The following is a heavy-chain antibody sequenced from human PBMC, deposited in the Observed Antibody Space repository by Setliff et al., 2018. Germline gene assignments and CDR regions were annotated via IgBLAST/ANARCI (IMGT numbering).Heavy chain of an antibody. CDR1: GASLSSGTYY. CDR2: IYYRGDT. V-gene: IGHV4-39*07. CDR3: ATDGPVLNGDYIS. Sequence: PSETLSLTCTVSGASLSSGTYYWGWIRQPPGKGLEWIGRIYYRGDTYYNASLKGRLTISVDTAQNQFSLKLNSVTAADTAVYYCATDGPVLNGDYISWGQGTLVTVSS. D-gene: IGHD3-10*01. J-gene: IGHJ5*02.